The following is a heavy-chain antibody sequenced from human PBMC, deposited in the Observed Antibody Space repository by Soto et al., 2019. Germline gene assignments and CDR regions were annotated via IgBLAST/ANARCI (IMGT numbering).Heavy chain of an antibody. J-gene: IGHJ4*02. V-gene: IGHV1-69*01. CDR1: GGTFSSYS. CDR3: ARDGGRHSGGIDY. D-gene: IGHD1-26*01. Sequence: QVQLVQSGAEVKKPGSSVKVSCKASGGTFSSYSINWVRQAPGQGLEWMGEISPIFGTANYAQKFQGRVTITADESTSTDYMELSSLRSEDTAVYYCARDGGRHSGGIDYWGQGPLVTVSS. CDR2: ISPIFGTA.